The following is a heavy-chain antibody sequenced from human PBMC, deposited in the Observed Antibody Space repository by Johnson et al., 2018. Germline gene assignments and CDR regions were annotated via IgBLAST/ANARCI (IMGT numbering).Heavy chain of an antibody. CDR1: GFTFSSYG. CDR2: ISYDGSNK. Sequence: VQLVESGGGVVQXGRSLRLXCAASGFTFSSYGMHWVRQAPGKGLEWVAVISYDGSNKYYADSVKGRFTISRDNSKNTLYLQMNRRRAEDTAGYYCAKGGLRFLEWLSYYYDYGMDVWGQGTTVTVSS. D-gene: IGHD3-3*01. V-gene: IGHV3-30*18. J-gene: IGHJ6*02. CDR3: AKGGLRFLEWLSYYYDYGMDV.